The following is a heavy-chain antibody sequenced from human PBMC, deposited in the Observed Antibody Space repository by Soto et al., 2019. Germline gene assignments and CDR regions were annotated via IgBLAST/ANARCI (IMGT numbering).Heavy chain of an antibody. CDR3: AKARATTTAFDY. J-gene: IGHJ4*02. Sequence: EVQLLESGGGLVQAGGSLRLSCAASGFTFSRYGMRWVRQAPGKGLEWVSLITDNGGSTYYADSVKGRFTISRDNTKHTLLLQMTSMRADDTAVYCCAKARATTTAFDYWGQGDLVHASA. D-gene: IGHD4-17*01. CDR2: ITDNGGST. V-gene: IGHV3-23*01. CDR1: GFTFSRYG.